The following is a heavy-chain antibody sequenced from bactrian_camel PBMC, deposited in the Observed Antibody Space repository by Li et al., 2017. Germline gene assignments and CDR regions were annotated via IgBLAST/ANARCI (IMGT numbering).Heavy chain of an antibody. CDR1: YTYNEGD. D-gene: IGHD6*01. CDR3: VDDCYGSRYYLNRQTNT. V-gene: IGHV3S53*01. CDR2: IDSTGSA. J-gene: IGHJ6*01. Sequence: VQLVESGGGSVQSGGSLRLSCGYTYNEGDMAWFRQAPGKEREGVAAIDSTGSANYADSVKGRFTISRDNDKNTVYLQMNNLKPEDTAMYYCVDDCYGSRYYLNRQTNTWGQGTQVTVS.